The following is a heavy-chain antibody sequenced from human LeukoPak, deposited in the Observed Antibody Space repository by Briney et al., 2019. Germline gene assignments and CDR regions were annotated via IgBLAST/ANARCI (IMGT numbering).Heavy chain of an antibody. CDR1: GFTVSSNY. Sequence: PGGSLRLSCAASGFTVSSNYMNWVRQAPGKGLEWVSVIYGGGNIYYADSVKGRFTISRDNSKNTLYLQMNSLRAEDTAVYYCARGAGHNYPYYFAYWGQGTLVTVSS. J-gene: IGHJ4*02. V-gene: IGHV3-53*01. CDR3: ARGAGHNYPYYFAY. D-gene: IGHD5-24*01. CDR2: IYGGGNI.